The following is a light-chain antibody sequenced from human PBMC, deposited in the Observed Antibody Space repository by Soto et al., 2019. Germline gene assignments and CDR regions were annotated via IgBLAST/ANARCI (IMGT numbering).Light chain of an antibody. V-gene: IGLV2-23*02. J-gene: IGLJ7*01. CDR2: DVS. CDR3: SSAGGSRSV. CDR1: SSDVGSHNL. Sequence: QSALTQPASVSGSPGQSITISCTGTSSDVGSHNLVSWYQQHPGQAPKLMIYDVSKRPLGVSPRFSASKSGNTASLTISGLEAEDAAYYYCSSAGGSRSVFGGGTQLTVL.